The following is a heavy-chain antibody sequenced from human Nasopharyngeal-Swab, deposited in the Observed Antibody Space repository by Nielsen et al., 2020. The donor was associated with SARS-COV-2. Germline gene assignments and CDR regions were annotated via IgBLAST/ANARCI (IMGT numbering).Heavy chain of an antibody. D-gene: IGHD3-22*01. CDR2: IYYSGST. Sequence: WIRQPPGKGLEWIGSIYYSGSTYYDPSLKSRVTISVDTSKNQFSLKLSSVTAADTAVYYCARVGTYYYDSSGHLNYYYYYYMDVWGKGTTVTVSS. J-gene: IGHJ6*03. V-gene: IGHV4-39*07. CDR3: ARVGTYYYDSSGHLNYYYYYYMDV.